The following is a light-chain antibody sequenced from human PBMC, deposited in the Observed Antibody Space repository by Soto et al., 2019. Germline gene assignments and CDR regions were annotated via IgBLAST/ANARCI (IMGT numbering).Light chain of an antibody. J-gene: IGKJ4*01. CDR2: EVS. CDR1: QSLVNSDGKTY. Sequence: DILMTQTPLSLSVTPGQPASITCKSSQSLVNSDGKTYLYWYVQKPGQPPQLLMDEVSNRFSGVPDRFSCGGSGTDFTLKTSRVEAEDVGIYYCMQAIQLPLTFVGGTKVEIK. CDR3: MQAIQLPLT. V-gene: IGKV2D-29*01.